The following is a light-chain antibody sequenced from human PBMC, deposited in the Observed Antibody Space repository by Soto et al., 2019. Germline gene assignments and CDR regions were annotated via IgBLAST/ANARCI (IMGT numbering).Light chain of an antibody. V-gene: IGLV2-8*01. Sequence: QSALTQPPSAAGSPGQSVTISCTGTSSDVGGYDRVSWYQQHPGKVPKLMIYEVSKRPSGVPDRFSASKSGNTAYLTVSGLQTEDEADYYCSSYAGSNNYVVFGGGTKLTV. CDR3: SSYAGSNNYVV. CDR1: SSDVGGYDR. J-gene: IGLJ2*01. CDR2: EVS.